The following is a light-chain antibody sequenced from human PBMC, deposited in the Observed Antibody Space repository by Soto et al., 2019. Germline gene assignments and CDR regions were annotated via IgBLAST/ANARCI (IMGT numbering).Light chain of an antibody. V-gene: IGKV3-20*01. Sequence: EIVLTQSPATLSLSPGERATLSCRAGHSVSSYLAWYQQKPGQAPRLLIYDASNRATGIPARFSGSGSGTDFTLTISRLEPEDFVVYYCQQYGSSPTFGQGTKVDIK. J-gene: IGKJ1*01. CDR2: DAS. CDR3: QQYGSSPT. CDR1: HSVSSY.